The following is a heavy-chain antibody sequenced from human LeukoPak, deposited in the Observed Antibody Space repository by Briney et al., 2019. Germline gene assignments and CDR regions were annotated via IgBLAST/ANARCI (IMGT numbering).Heavy chain of an antibody. CDR1: GFTFSSYA. Sequence: PGRSLRLSCAASGFTFSSYAMHWVRQAPGKGLEWVAVISYDGSNKYYADSVKGRFTISRDNSKNTLYLQMNSLRAEDTAVYYCAREMDIVVVPAYSFDYWGQGTLVTVSS. J-gene: IGHJ4*02. V-gene: IGHV3-30-3*01. CDR2: ISYDGSNK. CDR3: AREMDIVVVPAYSFDY. D-gene: IGHD2-2*03.